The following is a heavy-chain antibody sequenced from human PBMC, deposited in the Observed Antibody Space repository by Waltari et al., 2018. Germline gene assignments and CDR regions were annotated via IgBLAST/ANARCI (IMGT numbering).Heavy chain of an antibody. Sequence: QVQLVQSGAEVKKPGASVKVSCKASGYTFTSYGISWVRQAPGQGLEWMGWSSAYNGNTNYAQKLQGRVTMTTDTSTSTAYMELRSLRADDTAVYYCAREQVPRIAVALNDYWGQGTLVTVSS. CDR3: AREQVPRIAVALNDY. V-gene: IGHV1-18*01. CDR2: SSAYNGNT. CDR1: GYTFTSYG. D-gene: IGHD6-19*01. J-gene: IGHJ4*02.